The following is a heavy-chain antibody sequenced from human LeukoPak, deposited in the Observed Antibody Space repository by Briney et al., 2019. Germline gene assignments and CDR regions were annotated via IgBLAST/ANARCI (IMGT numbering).Heavy chain of an antibody. CDR1: GGSISSYY. Sequence: PSETLSLTCTVSGGSISSYYWGWIRQAPGKGLEWIGTIYYSGTTYYNPSLKSRVTISVDTSKNQFSLKLTSVSAEDTAVYYCARSPRGSGSSTLLGVAFDLWGHGTKVTVSS. V-gene: IGHV4-39*01. CDR2: IYYSGTT. D-gene: IGHD3-10*01. J-gene: IGHJ3*01. CDR3: ARSPRGSGSSTLLGVAFDL.